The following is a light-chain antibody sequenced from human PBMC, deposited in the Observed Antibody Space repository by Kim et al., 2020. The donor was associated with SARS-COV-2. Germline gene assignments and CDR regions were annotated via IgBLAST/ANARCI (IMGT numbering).Light chain of an antibody. V-gene: IGLV4-69*01. CDR3: QTWGTGIQGV. CDR1: SGHSSYA. Sequence: LKITCTLSSGHSSYAIAWHQQQPEKGPRYLMKLNSDGSHSKGDGIPDRFSGSSSGAERYLTISSLQSEDEADYYCQTWGTGIQGVFGGGTQLTVL. J-gene: IGLJ3*02. CDR2: LNSDGSH.